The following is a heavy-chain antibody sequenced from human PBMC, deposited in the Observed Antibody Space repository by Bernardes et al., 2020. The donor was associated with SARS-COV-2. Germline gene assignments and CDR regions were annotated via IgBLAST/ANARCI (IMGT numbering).Heavy chain of an antibody. CDR3: ARGRLPVYFDKSGLSLDY. J-gene: IGHJ4*02. CDR1: GFTFSSYT. Sequence: RGSLRLSCAASGFTFSSYTMHWVRQAPGNGLEWVSYISSYSSLYYVDSVKGRFTISRHNAENLLSLQLNSLRAEDTAVYYCARGRLPVYFDKSGLSLDYWGQRTLVTVSS. D-gene: IGHD3-22*01. V-gene: IGHV3-48*01. CDR2: ISSYSSL.